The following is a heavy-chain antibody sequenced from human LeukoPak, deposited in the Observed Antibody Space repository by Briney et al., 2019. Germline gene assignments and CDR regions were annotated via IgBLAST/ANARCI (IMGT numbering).Heavy chain of an antibody. CDR2: ISGSGDST. Sequence: GGSLRLSCAASGFTVSGNYMSWVRQAPGKGLEWVSAISGSGDSTYYADSVKGRFTISRDNSLNTLYLQMNSLRAEDTAVYSCAKGRIAVAGPDAFDIWGQGTMVTVSS. V-gene: IGHV3-23*01. J-gene: IGHJ3*02. D-gene: IGHD6-19*01. CDR3: AKGRIAVAGPDAFDI. CDR1: GFTVSGNY.